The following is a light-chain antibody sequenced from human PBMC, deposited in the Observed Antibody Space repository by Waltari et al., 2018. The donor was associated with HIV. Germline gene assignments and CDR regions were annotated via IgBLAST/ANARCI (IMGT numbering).Light chain of an antibody. CDR1: QGIRSD. CDR3: LQHNSVPRT. Sequence: DIQMTQSPSSLSASVGDRVTITCRARQGIRSDLGWYQQKPGKAPKRLIYSASTLQSGVPSRFSGSGSGTEFTLTISSLQPEDFATYYCLQHNSVPRTFGQGTKVEIK. CDR2: SAS. V-gene: IGKV1-17*01. J-gene: IGKJ1*01.